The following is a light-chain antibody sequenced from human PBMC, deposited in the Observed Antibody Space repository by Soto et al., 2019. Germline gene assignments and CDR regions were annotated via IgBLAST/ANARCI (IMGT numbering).Light chain of an antibody. Sequence: EIVLAQTPLSSPVTLGQPASISCRSSQSLVHSDGDTYLSWLHQRPGQPPRLLIYKVSNLFSGVPDRFSGSGAGTEFTLKISRVAAEDVAVYYCVQNTDFPLTFGPGTKVDIK. CDR3: VQNTDFPLT. CDR1: QSLVHSDGDTY. J-gene: IGKJ3*01. CDR2: KVS. V-gene: IGKV2-24*01.